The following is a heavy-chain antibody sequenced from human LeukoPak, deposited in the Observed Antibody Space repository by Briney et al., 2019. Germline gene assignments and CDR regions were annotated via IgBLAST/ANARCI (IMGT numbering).Heavy chain of an antibody. D-gene: IGHD3-3*01. CDR1: GFTFSSYA. V-gene: IGHV3-23*01. CDR3: AKVSSPPQYYDFWSGYLSPDY. CDR2: ISGSGGST. J-gene: IGHJ4*02. Sequence: GGSLRLSCAASGFTFSSYAMSWVRQAPGKGLEWVSAISGSGGSTYYADSVKGRFTISRDNSKNTLYLQMNSLRAGDTAVYYCAKVSSPPQYYDFWSGYLSPDYWGQGTLVTVSS.